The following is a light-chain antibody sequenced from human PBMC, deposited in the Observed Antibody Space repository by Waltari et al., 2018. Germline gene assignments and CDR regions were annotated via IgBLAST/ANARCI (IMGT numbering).Light chain of an antibody. J-gene: IGKJ1*01. Sequence: EIVLTQSPGTLSLSPGDRAPLSCRASQSVSRSLAWYQQKPGQAPRLLIYGASNRAAGIPDRFSGSGSGTDFSLTISRLEPEDFAVYYCQHYVRLPATFGQGTKVEIK. V-gene: IGKV3-20*01. CDR1: QSVSRS. CDR3: QHYVRLPAT. CDR2: GAS.